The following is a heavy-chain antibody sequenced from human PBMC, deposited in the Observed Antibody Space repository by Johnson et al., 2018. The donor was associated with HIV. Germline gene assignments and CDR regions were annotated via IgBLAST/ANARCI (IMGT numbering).Heavy chain of an antibody. D-gene: IGHD4-17*01. CDR1: GFTFDDYG. Sequence: EVQLVESGGGVVRPGGSLRLSCAASGFTFDDYGMSWVRQAPGKGLEWVSGINWNGGSTGYAHSVKGRFTISRDNAKNSLYLQMNSLRAEDTALYYCAGRRRYGDYFADAFETWGQGTMVTVSS. CDR3: AGRRRYGDYFADAFET. J-gene: IGHJ3*02. V-gene: IGHV3-20*04. CDR2: INWNGGST.